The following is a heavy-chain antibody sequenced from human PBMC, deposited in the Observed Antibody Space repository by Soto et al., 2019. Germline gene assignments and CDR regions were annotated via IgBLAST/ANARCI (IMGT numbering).Heavy chain of an antibody. CDR3: ARSMSITMVRGVDWFDP. CDR1: GFTFSSYS. J-gene: IGHJ5*02. Sequence: GGSLRLSCAASGFTFSSYSMNWVRQAPGKGLEWVSSISSSSSYIYYADSVKGRFTISRDNAKNSLYLQMNSLRAEDTAVYYCARSMSITMVRGVDWFDPWGQGTLVTVSS. V-gene: IGHV3-21*01. CDR2: ISSSSSYI. D-gene: IGHD3-10*01.